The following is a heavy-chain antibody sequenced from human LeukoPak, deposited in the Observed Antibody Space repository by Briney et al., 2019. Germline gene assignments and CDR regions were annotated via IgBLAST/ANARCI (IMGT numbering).Heavy chain of an antibody. Sequence: RPGGSLRLSCAASGFTFRTYAMSWVRQAPGKGLEWVSSIRSSGESTYYADPVKGRFTISRDNSRNTVFLQMKSLTAEDTAVYYCAKEVRESAWFYFDYWGQGTLATVSS. D-gene: IGHD3-10*01. J-gene: IGHJ4*02. CDR2: IRSSGEST. V-gene: IGHV3-23*01. CDR1: GFTFRTYA. CDR3: AKEVRESAWFYFDY.